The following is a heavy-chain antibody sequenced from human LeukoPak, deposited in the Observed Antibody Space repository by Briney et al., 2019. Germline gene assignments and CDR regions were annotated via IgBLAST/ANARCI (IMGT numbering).Heavy chain of an antibody. Sequence: SETLSLTCAVYGGSFSGYYWSWIRQPPGKGLEWIGEINHSGSTNYNPSLKSRVTISVDTSKNQFSLKLSSVTAADTAAYYCARGTPLNYDFWSGYYTGAEYFQHWGQGTLVTVSS. CDR3: ARGTPLNYDFWSGYYTGAEYFQH. CDR1: GGSFSGYY. D-gene: IGHD3-3*01. V-gene: IGHV4-34*01. J-gene: IGHJ1*01. CDR2: INHSGST.